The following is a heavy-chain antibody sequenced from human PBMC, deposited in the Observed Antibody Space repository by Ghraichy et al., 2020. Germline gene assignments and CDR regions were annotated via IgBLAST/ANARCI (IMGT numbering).Heavy chain of an antibody. CDR2: ISYDGSNK. J-gene: IGHJ4*02. CDR3: AKLPRGPVGGPDY. D-gene: IGHD1-26*01. Sequence: LSLTCAASGFTFSSYGMHWVRQAPGKGLEWVAVISYDGSNKYYADSVKGRFTISRDNSKNTLYLQMNSLRAEDTAVYYCAKLPRGPVGGPDYWGQGTLVTVSS. V-gene: IGHV3-30*18. CDR1: GFTFSSYG.